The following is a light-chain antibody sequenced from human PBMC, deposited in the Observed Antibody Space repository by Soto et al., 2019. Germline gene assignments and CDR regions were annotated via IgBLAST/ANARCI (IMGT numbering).Light chain of an antibody. J-gene: IGLJ1*01. CDR2: GTT. CDR1: SSNIGAGYD. CDR3: HSYDSSLSASV. V-gene: IGLV1-40*01. Sequence: QSVLTQTPSVSGAPGQRVTISCTGRSSNIGAGYDVHWYQHLPGTAPKLLIYGTTNRPSGVPDRFSGSKSGISASLAITGRQAEDEADYYCHSYDSSLSASVFGAGTKVTVL.